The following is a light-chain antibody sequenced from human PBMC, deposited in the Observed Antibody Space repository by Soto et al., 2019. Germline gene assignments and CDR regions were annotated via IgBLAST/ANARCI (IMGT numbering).Light chain of an antibody. Sequence: QPVLTQPPSVSGAPGQRVTISCTGSNSNIGAGYDVHWYQQFPGTAPKLLIYANTNRPSGVPDRFSGSRSGTSASLAITGLQAEDEADYYCQSYDTSLSDVFGTGTKLTVL. V-gene: IGLV1-40*01. CDR3: QSYDTSLSDV. CDR1: NSNIGAGYD. J-gene: IGLJ1*01. CDR2: ANT.